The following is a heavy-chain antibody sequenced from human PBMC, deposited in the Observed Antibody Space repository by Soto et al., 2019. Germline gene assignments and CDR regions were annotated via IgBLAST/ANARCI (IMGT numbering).Heavy chain of an antibody. CDR2: ISYDGTKT. J-gene: IGHJ4*02. Sequence: QVQLVESGGGVVQPGRSLRVSCAASRFTFSIYAMHWVRQAPGTRLEWVAVISYDGTKTYYADSVKGRFTISRDNSKNPAYLQMNSMRDEDTAVYYCAKGRGPRRQSLIDPIDYWCQGTLVTVSP. CDR1: RFTFSIYA. D-gene: IGHD6-19*01. CDR3: AKGRGPRRQSLIDPIDY. V-gene: IGHV3-30*18.